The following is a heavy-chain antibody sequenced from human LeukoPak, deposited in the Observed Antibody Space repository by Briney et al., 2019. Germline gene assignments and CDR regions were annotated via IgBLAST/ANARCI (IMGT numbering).Heavy chain of an antibody. CDR1: GFTLNGYW. V-gene: IGHV3-74*01. CDR3: AKRRHYYDSSGPDY. J-gene: IGHJ4*02. D-gene: IGHD3-22*01. Sequence: GGSLGLSCAAPGFTLNGYWMHWVRQAPGKGLVWVSRINSDGSTTSYADSVKGRFTISRDNSKNTLYLQMNSLRAEDTAVYYCAKRRHYYDSSGPDYWGQGTLVTVSS. CDR2: INSDGSTT.